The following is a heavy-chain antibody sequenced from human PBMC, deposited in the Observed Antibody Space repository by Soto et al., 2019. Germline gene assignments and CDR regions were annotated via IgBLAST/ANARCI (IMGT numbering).Heavy chain of an antibody. V-gene: IGHV1-69*04. J-gene: IGHJ4*02. Sequence: SVKVSCKASGGTFSNSAISWVRQAPGQGLEWMGRIIPILGIANYAQKFQGRVTITADKSTSTAYMELSSLRSEDTAVYYCARDRPRGGYYDSSDHYFDYWGQGTLVTVS. CDR1: GGTFSNSA. CDR3: ARDRPRGGYYDSSDHYFDY. D-gene: IGHD3-22*01. CDR2: IIPILGIA.